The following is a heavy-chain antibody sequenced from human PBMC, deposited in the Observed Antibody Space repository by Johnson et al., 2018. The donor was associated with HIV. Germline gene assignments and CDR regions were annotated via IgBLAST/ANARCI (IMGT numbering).Heavy chain of an antibody. D-gene: IGHD2-15*01. CDR2: LYSDGGT. CDR3: AREGIWYCSGGSCYGAFDI. Sequence: EVQLVESGGGLVQPGGSLRLSCAASGFTVSSNYMSWVRQAPGKGLEWVSVLYSDGGTYYADSVKGRFTISRDNSKNTLYLQMNSRRADDTAVYYCAREGIWYCSGGSCYGAFDIWGQGTMVTVSS. J-gene: IGHJ3*02. V-gene: IGHV3-66*02. CDR1: GFTVSSNY.